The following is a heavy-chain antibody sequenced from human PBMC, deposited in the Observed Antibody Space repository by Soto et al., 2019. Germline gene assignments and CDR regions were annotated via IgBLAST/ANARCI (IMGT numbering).Heavy chain of an antibody. Sequence: GGSLRLSCTASSFIFINYAMSWVRQAPGKGLEWLSSISGSDGTTYYADSVKGRFTISRDNSKNTLYLQMNSLRAEDTAVYYCAKEPPSASMVRGNWFDPWGQGTLVTVSS. D-gene: IGHD3-10*01. CDR2: ISGSDGTT. CDR1: SFIFINYA. CDR3: AKEPPSASMVRGNWFDP. V-gene: IGHV3-23*01. J-gene: IGHJ5*02.